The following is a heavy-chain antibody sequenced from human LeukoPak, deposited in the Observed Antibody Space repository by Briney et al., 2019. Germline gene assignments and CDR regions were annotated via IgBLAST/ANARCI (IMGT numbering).Heavy chain of an antibody. J-gene: IGHJ3*02. CDR3: ARRFYGSGSYCPAFDI. D-gene: IGHD3-10*01. Sequence: GESLKISCKGSGYSFTSYWIGWVRQMPGKGLEWMGIIYPGDSDTRYSPSFQGQVTISADKSISTAYLQWSGLKASDTAMYYCARRFYGSGSYCPAFDIWGQGTMVTVSS. CDR1: GYSFTSYW. V-gene: IGHV5-51*01. CDR2: IYPGDSDT.